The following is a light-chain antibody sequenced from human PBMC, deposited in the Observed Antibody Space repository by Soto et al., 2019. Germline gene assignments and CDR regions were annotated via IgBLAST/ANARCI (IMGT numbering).Light chain of an antibody. CDR2: DVS. V-gene: IGKV1-39*01. CDR1: QIIRTY. Sequence: DIQMTQSPSSLSASLGDIVTISCRSCQIIRTYLHWYQHEPGRAPRLLISDVSTLQSGVPGRFRGSGSETEFTLTINYLQPEDFATYYCQQGYSIYALTFGGGTKVDIK. J-gene: IGKJ4*01. CDR3: QQGYSIYALT.